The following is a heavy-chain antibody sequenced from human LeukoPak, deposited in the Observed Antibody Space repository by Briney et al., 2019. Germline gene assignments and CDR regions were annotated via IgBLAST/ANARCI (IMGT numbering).Heavy chain of an antibody. CDR3: TTDPVIVVVITTL. J-gene: IGHJ4*02. CDR1: GFTFSNAW. Sequence: GGSLRLSCAASGFTFSNAWMSWVRQAPGKGLECVGRIKSKTDGGTTDYAAPVKGRFTISRDDSKNTLYLQMNSLKTEDTAVYYCTTDPVIVVVITTLWGQGTLVTVSS. D-gene: IGHD3-22*01. V-gene: IGHV3-15*01. CDR2: IKSKTDGGTT.